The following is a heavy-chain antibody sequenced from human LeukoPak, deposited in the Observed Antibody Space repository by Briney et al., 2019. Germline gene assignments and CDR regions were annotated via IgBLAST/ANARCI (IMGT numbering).Heavy chain of an antibody. CDR1: RGSISNYY. Sequence: SETLSLTCTVSRGSISNYYWSWIRQPPGKGLEWIGYIYYSGSTNYNPSLKSRVTISVDTSKNQFSLKLSSVTAADTAVYYCARSIAAAGINYWGQGTLVTVSS. D-gene: IGHD6-13*01. V-gene: IGHV4-59*01. CDR2: IYYSGST. CDR3: ARSIAAAGINY. J-gene: IGHJ4*02.